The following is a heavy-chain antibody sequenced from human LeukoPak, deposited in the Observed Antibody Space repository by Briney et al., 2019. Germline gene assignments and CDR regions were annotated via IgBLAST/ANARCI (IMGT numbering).Heavy chain of an antibody. CDR3: ARFYYDTIGYYFDP. CDR2: IYYTGSA. J-gene: IGHJ4*02. CDR1: GAPITRYY. V-gene: IGHV4-59*12. D-gene: IGHD3-22*01. Sequence: SETLSLTCTVSGAPITRYYWSWIRQSPGKGLEWIGYIYYTGSANYNPSLKSRVTISVDTSRNQFSLKLTSVTAADTAMYYCARFYYDTIGYYFDPWGQGTLVTVSS.